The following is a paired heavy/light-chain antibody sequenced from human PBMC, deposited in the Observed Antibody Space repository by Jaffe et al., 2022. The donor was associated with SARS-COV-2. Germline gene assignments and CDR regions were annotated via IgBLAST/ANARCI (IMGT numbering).Heavy chain of an antibody. CDR2: ISDRGSMK. J-gene: IGHJ3*02. CDR3: ARDRLMTTLTTSVDAADI. CDR1: GFTFGTYA. V-gene: IGHV3-30*09. D-gene: IGHD4-17*01. Sequence: QVQLVESGGGVVQPGRSLRLSCAASGFTFGTYAMHWVRQAPGKGLDWVAVISDRGSMKYYADSVKGRFAISRDNSKNTLSLQMDSLRAEDTAVYYCARDRLMTTLTTSVDAADIWGQGTLVTVSS.
Light chain of an antibody. CDR1: QNIDKY. Sequence: DIQMTQSPSSLSASVGDRVTITCRASQNIDKYLNWYQHKPGKAPKLLIYAASNLQSGVPSRFSGSASGTDFTLTISSLQPEDFATYYCQHTYSTLEFTFGPGTKVDIK. J-gene: IGKJ3*01. CDR3: QHTYSTLEFT. CDR2: AAS. V-gene: IGKV1-39*01.